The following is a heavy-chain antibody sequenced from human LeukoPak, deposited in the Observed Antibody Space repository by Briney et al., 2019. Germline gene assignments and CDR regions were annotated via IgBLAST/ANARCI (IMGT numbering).Heavy chain of an antibody. V-gene: IGHV1-69*04. Sequence: SVKVSCKASGGTFSSYAISWVRQAPGRGLEWMGRIIPILGIANYAQKFQGRVTITADKSTSTAYMELSSLRSEDTAVYYCARDRRDGYNWDWYFDLWGRGTLVTVSS. CDR2: IIPILGIA. D-gene: IGHD5-24*01. J-gene: IGHJ2*01. CDR3: ARDRRDGYNWDWYFDL. CDR1: GGTFSSYA.